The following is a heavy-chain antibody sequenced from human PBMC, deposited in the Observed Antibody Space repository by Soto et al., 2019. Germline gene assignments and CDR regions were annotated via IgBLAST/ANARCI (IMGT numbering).Heavy chain of an antibody. J-gene: IGHJ1*01. CDR3: ARGTTDYVV. D-gene: IGHD4-17*01. CDR2: ISGPGNSV. Sequence: QLSLVESGGGLVRPGGSLRLSCAASGFTFSDFYMSWLRQTPGKGLEWVSYISGPGNSVDYGDSVKGRFTISRDNAKNSLFLQMRGLRPDDSGIYYCARGTTDYVVWGQGTQVSVSS. CDR1: GFTFSDFY. V-gene: IGHV3-11*01.